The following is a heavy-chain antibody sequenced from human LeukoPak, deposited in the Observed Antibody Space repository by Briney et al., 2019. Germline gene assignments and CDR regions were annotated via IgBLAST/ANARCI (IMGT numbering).Heavy chain of an antibody. Sequence: TSETLSLTXTVSGGSISSYYWSWIRQPAGKGLEWIGRIYTSGSTNYNPSLKSRVTMSVDTSKHQFSLKLSSVTAADTAVYYCARVKSFGGAAGFRWFDPWGQGTLVTVSS. CDR3: ARVKSFGGAAGFRWFDP. CDR1: GGSISSYY. J-gene: IGHJ5*02. D-gene: IGHD6-13*01. V-gene: IGHV4-4*07. CDR2: IYTSGST.